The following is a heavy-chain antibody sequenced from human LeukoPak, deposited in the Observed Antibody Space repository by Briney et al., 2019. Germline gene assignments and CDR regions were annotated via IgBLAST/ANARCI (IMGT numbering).Heavy chain of an antibody. D-gene: IGHD2-21*01. CDR2: INHSGST. CDR3: ARMMDIAWGMDV. J-gene: IGHJ6*02. Sequence: SETLSLTCAVYGGSFSGYYWSWIRQPPGKGLEWIGEINHSGSTNYNPSLKSRVTISVDTSKNQFSLKLSSVTAADTAVYYCARMMDIAWGMDVWGQGTTVTVSS. V-gene: IGHV4-34*01. CDR1: GGSFSGYY.